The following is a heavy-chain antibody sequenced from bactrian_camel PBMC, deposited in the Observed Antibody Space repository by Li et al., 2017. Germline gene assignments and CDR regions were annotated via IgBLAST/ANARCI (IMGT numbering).Heavy chain of an antibody. V-gene: IGHV3S42*01. CDR3: AVKRFAYLCYSISWSGFGY. CDR2: IRIGLTPGGSHM. CDR1: GNTNRDYC. Sequence: VQLVESGGDSVQPGGSLRLSCVPSGNTNRDYCLGWFRQAPGKERERLTTIRIGLTPGGSHMTYADSVKGRFAISHDSAKNTLYLQMNSLKPEDTAMYYCAVKRFAYLCYSISWSGFGYSGQGTQVTVS. D-gene: IGHD1*01. J-gene: IGHJ6*01.